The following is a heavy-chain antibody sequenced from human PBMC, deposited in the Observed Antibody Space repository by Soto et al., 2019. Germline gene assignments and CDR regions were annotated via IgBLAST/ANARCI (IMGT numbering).Heavy chain of an antibody. CDR2: IDDNGVT. CDR1: GGSVYSNGHY. Sequence: SETLSLTCIVSGGSVYSNGHYWGWIRQPPGKGLEWIGSIDDNGVTNYNSSLKSRVTISRDTSKDQFSLRLTSVTAADTAVYYCGKILVGATGHTDADSWGPGTLVTV. V-gene: IGHV4-39*01. J-gene: IGHJ4*02. D-gene: IGHD2-15*01. CDR3: GKILVGATGHTDADS.